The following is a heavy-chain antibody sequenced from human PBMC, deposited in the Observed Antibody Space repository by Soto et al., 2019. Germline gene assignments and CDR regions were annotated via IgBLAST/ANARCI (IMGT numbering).Heavy chain of an antibody. CDR2: ISGSGGST. J-gene: IGHJ4*02. CDR1: GFTFSSYA. D-gene: IGHD3-22*01. Sequence: GGSLRLSCAASGFTFSSYAMSWVRQAPGKGLEWVSAISGSGGSTYYADSVKGRFTISRDNSKNTLYLQMNSLRAEDTAVYYCAKDRGRPRVIHDLYYFDYWGQGTLVTVSS. V-gene: IGHV3-23*01. CDR3: AKDRGRPRVIHDLYYFDY.